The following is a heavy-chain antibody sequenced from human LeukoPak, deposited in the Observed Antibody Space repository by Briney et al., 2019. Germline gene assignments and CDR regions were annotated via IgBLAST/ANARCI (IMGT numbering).Heavy chain of an antibody. CDR2: IMQDGSEK. Sequence: GGSLRLSCAASGFTFSTYWMSWVRQAPGKGLEWVANIMQDGSEKNYVDSVKGRFTISRDNAKSSLYLQMNSLRAEDTGVYYCAKEYQYYYGFMDYWGQGTLVTVSS. J-gene: IGHJ4*02. V-gene: IGHV3-7*01. D-gene: IGHD3-10*01. CDR1: GFTFSTYW. CDR3: AKEYQYYYGFMDY.